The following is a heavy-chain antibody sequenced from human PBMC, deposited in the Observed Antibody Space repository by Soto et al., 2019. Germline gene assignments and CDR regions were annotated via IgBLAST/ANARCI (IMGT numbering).Heavy chain of an antibody. D-gene: IGHD3-9*01. V-gene: IGHV3-30*18. CDR1: GFTFSGYG. CDR3: AKDGPYYDILTGPNAFDI. Sequence: GGSLRLSCAASGFTFSGYGMHWVRQAPGKGLEWVAVISYDGSNKYYADSVKGRFTISRDNSKNTLYLQMNSLRAEDTAVYYCAKDGPYYDILTGPNAFDIWGQGTMVTVSS. J-gene: IGHJ3*02. CDR2: ISYDGSNK.